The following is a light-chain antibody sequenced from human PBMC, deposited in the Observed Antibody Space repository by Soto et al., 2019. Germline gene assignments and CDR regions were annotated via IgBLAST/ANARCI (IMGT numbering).Light chain of an antibody. J-gene: IGLJ1*01. V-gene: IGLV1-44*01. CDR1: SSNIGTDA. Sequence: QSALTQPPSASGTPGQRVAISCSGRSSNIGTDAVSWFQQLPGTAPKLLIYSNNQRPSGVPDRFSGSKSGTSASLAISGLQAEDEADYYCSSYTSSSTYVFGTGTKVTVL. CDR2: SNN. CDR3: SSYTSSSTYV.